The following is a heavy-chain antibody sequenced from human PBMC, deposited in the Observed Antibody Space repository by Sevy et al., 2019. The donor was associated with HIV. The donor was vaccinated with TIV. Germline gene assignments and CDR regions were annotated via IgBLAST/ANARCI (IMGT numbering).Heavy chain of an antibody. CDR1: GFTFSSYA. V-gene: IGHV3-30-3*01. J-gene: IGHJ4*02. CDR2: IAYDGSNK. CDR3: ARDSEDFRDPSYYFDY. Sequence: EGSLRLSCAASGFTFSSYAMHWVLQAPGKELEWVAVIAYDGSNKYYADSVKGRFTISRDNSKNTLYLQMNSLRAEDTAVYYCARDSEDFRDPSYYFDYWGQGTLVTVSS.